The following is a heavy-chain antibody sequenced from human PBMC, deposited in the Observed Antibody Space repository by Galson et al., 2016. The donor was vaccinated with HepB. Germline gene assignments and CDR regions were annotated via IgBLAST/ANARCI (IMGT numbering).Heavy chain of an antibody. J-gene: IGHJ4*02. Sequence: SLRLSCAASGFTFSTFWMHWVRQAQGKGPEWLAIVLFDGATKYYADSVQGRFTISRDNSQNTLYLHMDGLKFEDTAMYYCVRAPGGYAFGYYPYWGQGTLVTVSS. CDR2: VLFDGATK. CDR3: VRAPGGYAFGYYPY. V-gene: IGHV3-30-3*01. CDR1: GFTFSTFW. D-gene: IGHD1-26*01.